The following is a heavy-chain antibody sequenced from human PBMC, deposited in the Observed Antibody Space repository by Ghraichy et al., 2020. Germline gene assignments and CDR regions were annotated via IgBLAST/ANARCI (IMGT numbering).Heavy chain of an antibody. V-gene: IGHV4-4*07. J-gene: IGHJ4*02. CDR2: IYTSGST. CDR3: ARLVDYDSSGYYAYYFDY. CDR1: GGSISSYY. D-gene: IGHD3-22*01. Sequence: SQTLSLTCTVSGGSISSYYWSWIRQPAGKGLEWIGRIYTSGSTNYNPSLKSRVTMSVDTSKNQFSLKLSSVTAADTAVYYCARLVDYDSSGYYAYYFDYWGQGTLVTVSS.